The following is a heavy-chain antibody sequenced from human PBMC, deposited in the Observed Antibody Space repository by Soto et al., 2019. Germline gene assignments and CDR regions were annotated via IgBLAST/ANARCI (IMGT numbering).Heavy chain of an antibody. Sequence: QVQLVRSGAEVKKPGASVKVSCQTSGYNFSAYYFNWVRQAAGQGPEWMGWLNPRNGQTGYVQKFRGRVTMTRDTSIATLYLELSRLTSEDTAIYFCARETDTSMVDYWGQGTLVTVSS. CDR3: ARETDTSMVDY. CDR2: LNPRNGQT. V-gene: IGHV1-8*01. J-gene: IGHJ4*02. D-gene: IGHD5-18*01. CDR1: GYNFSAYY.